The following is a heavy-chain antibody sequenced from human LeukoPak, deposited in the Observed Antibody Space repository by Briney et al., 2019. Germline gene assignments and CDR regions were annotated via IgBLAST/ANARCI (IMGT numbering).Heavy chain of an antibody. J-gene: IGHJ4*02. CDR1: GFTFSSYG. D-gene: IGHD6-19*01. CDR3: ATYSSGWEFDY. Sequence: GGTLRLSCAASGFTFSSYGMSWVRQAPGKGLEWVANIKQDGSEKYYVDSVKGRFTISRDNAKNSLYLQMNSLRAEDTAVYYCATYSSGWEFDYWGQGTLVTVSS. CDR2: IKQDGSEK. V-gene: IGHV3-7*01.